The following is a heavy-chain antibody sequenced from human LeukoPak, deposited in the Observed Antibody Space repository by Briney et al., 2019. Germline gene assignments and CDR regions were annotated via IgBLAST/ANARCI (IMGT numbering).Heavy chain of an antibody. CDR1: GFIVSSNY. CDR3: AKQLGYCSDGSCYFPY. D-gene: IGHD2-15*01. V-gene: IGHV3-53*01. CDR2: IYSGGRT. Sequence: GGSLRLSCVASGFIVSSNYMSWVRQAPGKGLEWVSVIYSGGRTYYADSVQGRFTISRDNSKSTLCLQMNSLRAEDTAVYYCAKQLGYCSDGSCYFPYWGQGTLVTVSS. J-gene: IGHJ4*02.